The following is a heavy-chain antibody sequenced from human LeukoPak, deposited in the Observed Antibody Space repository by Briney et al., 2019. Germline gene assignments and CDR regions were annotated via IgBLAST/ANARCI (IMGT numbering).Heavy chain of an antibody. CDR2: INPSGGST. CDR3: ARGRRYSNAFDI. V-gene: IGHV1-46*01. CDR1: GYTFTSYY. Sequence: ASVKVSCKASGYTFTSYYMHWVRQAPGQGLEWMGIINPSGGSTSYAQKFQGRVTITRNTSISTAYMELSSLRSEDTAVYYCARGRRYSNAFDIWGQGTMVTVSS. D-gene: IGHD3-9*01. J-gene: IGHJ3*02.